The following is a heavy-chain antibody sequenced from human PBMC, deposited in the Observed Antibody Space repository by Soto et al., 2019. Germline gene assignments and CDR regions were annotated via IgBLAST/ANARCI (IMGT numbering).Heavy chain of an antibody. CDR3: ARDRCTNGVCYAPSDY. Sequence: VLLLRVSCAAAGFTSSSYAMHCVRKTPGKGLEYVSAISSNGRSTYYANSVKGRFTISRDNSKNTLYLQMDSLRAEDMAVYYCARDRCTNGVCYAPSDYWGQGTLVTVSS. J-gene: IGHJ4*02. CDR2: ISSNGRST. D-gene: IGHD2-8*01. V-gene: IGHV3-64*01. CDR1: GFTSSSYA.